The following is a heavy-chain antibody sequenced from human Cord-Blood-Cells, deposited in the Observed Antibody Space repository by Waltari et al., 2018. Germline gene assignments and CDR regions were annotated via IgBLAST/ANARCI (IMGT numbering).Heavy chain of an antibody. CDR2: IWYDGSNK. V-gene: IGHV3-33*01. J-gene: IGHJ4*02. D-gene: IGHD6-13*01. Sequence: QVQLVESGGGVVQPGRSLRLSCAASGFTFSSYGMHWVRQAPGKGLEWVAVIWYDGSNKYYADAVKGRFTISRDNSKNTLYLQMNSLRAEDTAVYYCARDQAAAGFDYWGQGTLVTVSS. CDR1: GFTFSSYG. CDR3: ARDQAAAGFDY.